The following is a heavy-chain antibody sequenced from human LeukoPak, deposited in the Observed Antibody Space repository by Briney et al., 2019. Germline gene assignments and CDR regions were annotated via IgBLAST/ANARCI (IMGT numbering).Heavy chain of an antibody. Sequence: QSLSLTCAIPGERLSIKTAACGCTRLPPWGRLVCLGMPYSRSKRYKAYAEAVKSRITINPDTSTNQISLQLNSVTSEDTAMYYCARVYYGILTAYYNVIDCWGQGTLVTVSS. V-gene: IGHV6-1*01. CDR1: GERLSIKTAA. CDR3: ARVYYGILTAYYNVIDC. J-gene: IGHJ4*02. D-gene: IGHD3-9*01. CDR2: PYSRSKRYK.